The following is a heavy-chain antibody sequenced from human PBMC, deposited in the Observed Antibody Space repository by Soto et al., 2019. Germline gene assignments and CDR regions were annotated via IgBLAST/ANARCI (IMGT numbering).Heavy chain of an antibody. Sequence: GGSLRLSCAASGFTFSSYAMSWVRQAPGKGLEWVSAISGSGGSTYYADSVKGRFTISRDNSKNTLYLQMNSLRAEDTAVYYCAKDAAPDYGDYPFYDCWGQGTLVTVSS. V-gene: IGHV3-23*01. CDR3: AKDAAPDYGDYPFYDC. CDR2: ISGSGGST. CDR1: GFTFSSYA. D-gene: IGHD4-17*01. J-gene: IGHJ4*02.